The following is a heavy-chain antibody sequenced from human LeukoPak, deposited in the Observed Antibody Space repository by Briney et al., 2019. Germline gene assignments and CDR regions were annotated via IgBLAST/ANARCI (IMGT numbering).Heavy chain of an antibody. J-gene: IGHJ4*02. Sequence: SETLSLTCAVYGGSFSGYYWSWIRQPPGKGLEWIGEINHSGSTNYNPSLKSRDTISVDTSKNQFSLKLSSVTAADTAVYYCARGDPTYYDYVWGSYRYTEFDYWGQGTLVTVSS. V-gene: IGHV4-34*01. CDR2: INHSGST. D-gene: IGHD3-16*02. CDR3: ARGDPTYYDYVWGSYRYTEFDY. CDR1: GGSFSGYY.